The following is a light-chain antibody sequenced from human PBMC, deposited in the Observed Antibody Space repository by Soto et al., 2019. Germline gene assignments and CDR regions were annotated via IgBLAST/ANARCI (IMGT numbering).Light chain of an antibody. J-gene: IGLJ2*01. Sequence: QSVLTQPPSVSAAPGQKVSISCSGSSSNIGSNFVSWYQHLPGIAPTLLIYDNNRRPSGILDRFSGSKSATSATLDITGLQAGDEAEYDCCAWDTSLSVVLIGGGTKLTVL. V-gene: IGLV1-51*01. CDR2: DNN. CDR3: CAWDTSLSVVL. CDR1: SSNIGSNF.